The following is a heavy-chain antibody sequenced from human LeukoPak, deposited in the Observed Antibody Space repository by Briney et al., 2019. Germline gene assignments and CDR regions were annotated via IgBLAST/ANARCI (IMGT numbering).Heavy chain of an antibody. CDR2: IVVGSGNT. CDR3: ARELIAAAGTDSTAFDP. V-gene: IGHV1-58*02. J-gene: IGHJ5*02. CDR1: GFTFTSSA. Sequence: GASVKVSCKASGFTFTSSAIQWVRQARGQRLEWMGWIVVGSGNTNYAQKFQERVTITRDMSTSTAYMELSSLRSEDTAVYYCARELIAAAGTDSTAFDPWGQGTLVTVSS. D-gene: IGHD6-13*01.